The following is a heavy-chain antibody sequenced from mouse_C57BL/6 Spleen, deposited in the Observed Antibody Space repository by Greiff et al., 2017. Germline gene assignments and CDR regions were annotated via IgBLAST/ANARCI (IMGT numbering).Heavy chain of an antibody. J-gene: IGHJ2*01. Sequence: EVKLQESGGGLVKPGGSLKLSCAASGFTFSDYGMHWVRQAPEKGLEWVAYISSGSSTIYYADTVKGRFTISRDNAKNTLFLQMTSLRSEDTAMYYCARDGYYVCDYWGQGTTLTVSS. V-gene: IGHV5-17*01. CDR1: GFTFSDYG. CDR2: ISSGSSTI. CDR3: ARDGYYVCDY. D-gene: IGHD2-3*01.